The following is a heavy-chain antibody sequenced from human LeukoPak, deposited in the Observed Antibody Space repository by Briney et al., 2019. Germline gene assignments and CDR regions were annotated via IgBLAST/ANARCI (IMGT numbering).Heavy chain of an antibody. J-gene: IGHJ3*02. CDR3: ARSSGVPWNAFDI. D-gene: IGHD3-10*01. CDR1: GFPFSSYA. V-gene: IGHV3-23*01. Sequence: GGSLRLSYAASGFPFSSYAMSWVRQAAGKGLEWVSAFSGSGGSTYYADSVKGRFTISRDDSKNTLFLQMSSLRVEDTAVYYCARSSGVPWNAFDIWGQGTMGTVSS. CDR2: FSGSGGST.